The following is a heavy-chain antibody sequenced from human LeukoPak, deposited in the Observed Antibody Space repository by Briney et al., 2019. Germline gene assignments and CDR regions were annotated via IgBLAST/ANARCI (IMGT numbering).Heavy chain of an antibody. Sequence: SVKVSCKASGGTFSSYAISWVRQAPGQGLEWMGGIIPIFGTANYAQKFQGRVTITADESTSTAYMELSSLRSEDTAVYYCARDRRIAARLEFQNWFDPWGQGTLVTVSP. CDR2: IIPIFGTA. CDR3: ARDRRIAARLEFQNWFDP. V-gene: IGHV1-69*01. CDR1: GGTFSSYA. D-gene: IGHD6-6*01. J-gene: IGHJ5*02.